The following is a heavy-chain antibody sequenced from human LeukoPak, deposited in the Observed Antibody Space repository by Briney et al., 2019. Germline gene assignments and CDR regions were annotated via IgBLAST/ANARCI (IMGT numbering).Heavy chain of an antibody. CDR2: VYYGRTT. D-gene: IGHD5-12*01. Sequence: SETLSLTCTVSAGSFISSSRHWGWIRQSPGKGLEWIGTVYYGRTTYYNPSLDGRVTISLDTSANHFSLQLNSVTAADTAVYYCVRHDGRGGATMGAFDSWGQGSLVTVSS. J-gene: IGHJ5*01. V-gene: IGHV4-39*01. CDR1: AGSFISSSRH. CDR3: VRHDGRGGATMGAFDS.